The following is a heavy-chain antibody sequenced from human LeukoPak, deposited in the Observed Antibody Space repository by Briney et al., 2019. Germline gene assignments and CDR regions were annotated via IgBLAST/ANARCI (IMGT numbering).Heavy chain of an antibody. CDR2: ISAYNGNT. CDR3: ARDYLWVWDFMVRGVMAYWFDP. Sequence: ASVKVSCKASGYTFTSYGISWVRQAPGQGLEWMGWISAYNGNTNYAQKLQGRVTMTTDTSTSTAYMELRSLRSDDTAVYYCARDYLWVWDFMVRGVMAYWFDPWGQGTLVTVSS. J-gene: IGHJ5*02. V-gene: IGHV1-18*01. CDR1: GYTFTSYG. D-gene: IGHD3-10*01.